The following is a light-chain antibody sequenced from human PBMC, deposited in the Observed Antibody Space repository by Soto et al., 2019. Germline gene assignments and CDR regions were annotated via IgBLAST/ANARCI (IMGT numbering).Light chain of an antibody. CDR1: QSLLHSNGYNY. V-gene: IGKV2-28*01. Sequence: DIVMTQSPLSLPVTPGEPASISCRSSQSLLHSNGYNYLDWYLQKPGQSPQLLIYLGSNRASGVPDRLSGSGSGTDFTLKISRVEAEDVGVYYCMQARKTAWTFGQGTKVEIK. CDR3: MQARKTAWT. J-gene: IGKJ1*01. CDR2: LGS.